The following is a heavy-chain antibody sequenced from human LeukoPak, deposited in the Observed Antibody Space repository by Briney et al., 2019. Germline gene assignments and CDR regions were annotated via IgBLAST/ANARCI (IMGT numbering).Heavy chain of an antibody. Sequence: GRSLRLSCAASGFTVSSYAMSWVRQAPGKGLEWVSAISGSGGSTYYADSVKGRFTISRDNSKNTLCLQMNSLRAEDTAIYYCAKATIEQWLVKVDSFDSWGQGTLVTIS. CDR3: AKATIEQWLVKVDSFDS. D-gene: IGHD6-19*01. V-gene: IGHV3-23*01. CDR1: GFTVSSYA. CDR2: ISGSGGST. J-gene: IGHJ4*02.